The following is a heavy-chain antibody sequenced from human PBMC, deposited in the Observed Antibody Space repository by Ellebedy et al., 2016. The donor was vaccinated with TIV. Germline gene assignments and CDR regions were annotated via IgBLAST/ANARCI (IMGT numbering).Heavy chain of an antibody. V-gene: IGHV3-74*01. CDR1: GFTFSSYW. Sequence: GESLKISXAASGFTFSSYWMHWVRQAPGKGLVLVSRINNDGSSTNYADSVKGRFTISRDNAKNTLHLQMNSLRAEDTAVYYCVRTNYYDAYGNYLPFDYWGLGTLVTVSA. D-gene: IGHD3-22*01. CDR3: VRTNYYDAYGNYLPFDY. CDR2: INNDGSST. J-gene: IGHJ4*02.